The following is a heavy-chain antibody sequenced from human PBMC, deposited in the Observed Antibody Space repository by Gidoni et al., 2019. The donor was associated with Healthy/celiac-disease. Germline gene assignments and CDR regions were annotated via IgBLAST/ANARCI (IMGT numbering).Heavy chain of an antibody. CDR2: IYSGGST. D-gene: IGHD2-15*01. CDR1: GFTVSSHY. CDR3: ARGGGLTRVVGRRGYFDY. V-gene: IGHV3-53*02. J-gene: IGHJ4*02. Sequence: EVQLVETGGGLIQPGGSLRLSCAASGFTVSSHYMSWVRQAPGKGLEWVSVIYSGGSTYYADSVKGRFTISRDNSKNTLYLQMNSLRAEDTAVYYCARGGGLTRVVGRRGYFDYWGQGTLVTVSS.